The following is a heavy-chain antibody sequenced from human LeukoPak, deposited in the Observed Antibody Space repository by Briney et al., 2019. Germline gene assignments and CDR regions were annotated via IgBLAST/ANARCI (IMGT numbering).Heavy chain of an antibody. CDR1: GFPFSSYA. V-gene: IGHV3-30-3*01. Sequence: PGGSLRLSCAASGFPFSSYAMHWVRQAPGKGLEWVAVISYDGSNKYYADSVKGRFTISRDNSKNTLYLQMNSLRAEDTAVYYCARGGLRITMIVVVSPLFDYWGQGTLVTVFS. CDR2: ISYDGSNK. J-gene: IGHJ4*02. CDR3: ARGGLRITMIVVVSPLFDY. D-gene: IGHD3-22*01.